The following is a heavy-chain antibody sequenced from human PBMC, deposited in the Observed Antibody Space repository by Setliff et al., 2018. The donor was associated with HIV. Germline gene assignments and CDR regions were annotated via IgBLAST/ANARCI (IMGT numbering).Heavy chain of an antibody. CDR3: ARDRDVWGSYLVYYYYYMDV. D-gene: IGHD3-16*01. CDR2: IRYDGSEK. CDR1: GFIFGNFG. Sequence: QPGGSLRLSCAASGFIFGNFGLHWVRQAPGEGLEWVTFIRYDGSEKFYADSVKGRFTISRDNAKNSLYLQMNSLRAEDTAVYYCARDRDVWGSYLVYYYYYMDVWGKGTTVTVSS. V-gene: IGHV3-30*02. J-gene: IGHJ6*03.